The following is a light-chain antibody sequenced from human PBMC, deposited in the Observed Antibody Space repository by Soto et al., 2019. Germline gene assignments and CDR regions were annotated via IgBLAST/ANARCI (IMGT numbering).Light chain of an antibody. CDR1: QSVNSNY. V-gene: IGKV3D-20*02. CDR2: GVS. J-gene: IGKJ4*01. CDR3: QQRSSWPPPT. Sequence: EIVLTQSPGTLSLSPGERATLSCRASQSVNSNYLAWHQQKPGQAPRLLIYGVSSRATGIPARFSGSGSGTDFTLTISSLEPEDFAIYYCQQRSSWPPPTFGGGTRVDMK.